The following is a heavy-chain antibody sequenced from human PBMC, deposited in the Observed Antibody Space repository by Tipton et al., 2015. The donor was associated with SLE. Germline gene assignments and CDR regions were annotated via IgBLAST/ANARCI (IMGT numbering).Heavy chain of an antibody. CDR1: GFTFSSYG. V-gene: IGHV3-NL1*01. Sequence: SLRLSCAASGFTFSSYGMHWVRQAPGKGLEWVSVIYTDGTSYYADSVKGRFTISRDTSKNTLYLQMSSLTVEDTAVYYCARDGAFAYSSGWDFDYWGQGTLVTVSS. CDR3: ARDGAFAYSSGWDFDY. CDR2: IYTDGTS. J-gene: IGHJ4*02. D-gene: IGHD6-19*01.